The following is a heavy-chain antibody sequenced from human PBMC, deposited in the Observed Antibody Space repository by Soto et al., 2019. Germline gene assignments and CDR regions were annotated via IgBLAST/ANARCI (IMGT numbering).Heavy chain of an antibody. CDR3: ARDDEGGSYCDLGY. CDR1: GFTFSNYI. V-gene: IGHV3-30-3*01. J-gene: IGHJ4*02. Sequence: QVQLVESGGGVVQPGRSLRLSCAASGFTFSNYIMHWVRQAPGKGLEWVAIILHDGNNKYYADSVKGRFTISRDNSKNTLYLQMSSLRTEDTAIYYCARDDEGGSYCDLGYWGQGTLVTVYS. CDR2: ILHDGNNK. D-gene: IGHD3-10*01.